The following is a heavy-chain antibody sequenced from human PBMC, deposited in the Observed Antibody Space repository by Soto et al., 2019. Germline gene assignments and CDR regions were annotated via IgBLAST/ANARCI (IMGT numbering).Heavy chain of an antibody. D-gene: IGHD1-26*01. CDR2: IHYSGTT. Sequence: KTSETLSLTCTVSGGSIISGDYYWSWIRQPPGKGLEWIGYIHYSGTTYYNPTLKSRINISVDTSKNQFSLMVSSVTAADTAVYYCATHSGNNRWFDPWGQGTLVTVSS. V-gene: IGHV4-30-4*01. CDR1: GGSIISGDYY. J-gene: IGHJ5*02. CDR3: ATHSGNNRWFDP.